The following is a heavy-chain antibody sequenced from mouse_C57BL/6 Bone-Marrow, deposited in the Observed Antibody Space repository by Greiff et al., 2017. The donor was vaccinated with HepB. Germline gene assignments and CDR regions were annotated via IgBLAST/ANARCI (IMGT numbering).Heavy chain of an antibody. CDR1: GYTFTSYG. CDR2: IYPRSGNT. Sequence: QVQLQQSGAELARPGVSVKLSCKASGYTFTSYGISWVKQRTGQGLEWIGEIYPRSGNTYYNEKFKGKATLTADKSSSTAYMELRSLTSEDSAVYFCARSPNYYGSSYWYFDVWGTGTTVTVSS. D-gene: IGHD1-1*01. CDR3: ARSPNYYGSSYWYFDV. V-gene: IGHV1-81*01. J-gene: IGHJ1*03.